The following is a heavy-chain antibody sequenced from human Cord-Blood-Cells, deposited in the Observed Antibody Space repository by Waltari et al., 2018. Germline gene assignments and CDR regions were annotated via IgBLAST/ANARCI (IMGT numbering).Heavy chain of an antibody. D-gene: IGHD6-13*01. V-gene: IGHV4-59*11. CDR2: IYYSGST. J-gene: IGHJ4*02. CDR1: GGSISSHY. Sequence: QVQLQESGPGLVKPSETLSLTCTVSGGSISSHYWSWIRQPPGKGLEWIGYIYYSGSTNDNPSRKSRVTISVDTSKNQFSLKLSSVTAADTAVYYCAMIAAAGTLPFDYWGQGTLVTVSS. CDR3: AMIAAAGTLPFDY.